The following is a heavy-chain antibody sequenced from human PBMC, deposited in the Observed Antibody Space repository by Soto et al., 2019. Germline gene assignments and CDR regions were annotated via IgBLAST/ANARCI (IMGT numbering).Heavy chain of an antibody. V-gene: IGHV3-48*03. CDR1: GVTLSSYE. Sequence: GSLRLSCAASGVTLSSYEMNWVRQAPGKGLEWVSDIRTSGGSTYYADSVKGRFTISRDNDKNSLYLQLNSLRAEDTVVYDCVRGSVMLDYWGQGTLVTV. CDR2: IRTSGGST. J-gene: IGHJ4*02. D-gene: IGHD3-16*01. CDR3: VRGSVMLDY.